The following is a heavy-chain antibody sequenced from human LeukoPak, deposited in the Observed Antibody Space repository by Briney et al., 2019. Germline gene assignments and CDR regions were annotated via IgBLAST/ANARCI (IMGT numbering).Heavy chain of an antibody. Sequence: GGSLRLSCAASGFTLGSYWMTWVRQAPGKGLEWVANIKKDGGEKYYVDSVKGRFTISRDNAENSLYLQMNSLRAEDTAVYYCARNLWFGEKRGLAYWGQGTLVTVSS. D-gene: IGHD3-10*01. CDR3: ARNLWFGEKRGLAY. J-gene: IGHJ4*02. CDR1: GFTLGSYW. V-gene: IGHV3-7*04. CDR2: IKKDGGEK.